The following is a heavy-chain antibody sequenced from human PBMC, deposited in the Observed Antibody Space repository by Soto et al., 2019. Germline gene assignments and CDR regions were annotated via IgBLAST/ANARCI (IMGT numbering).Heavy chain of an antibody. J-gene: IGHJ4*02. CDR2: ISTDWGGT. D-gene: IGHD3-10*01. CDR1: GFSFTTYA. V-gene: IGHV3-64*02. Sequence: GGSLRLSCAASGFSFTTYAMHWVRQAPGKGLQYVAAISTDWGGTYYTDSVKGRFIISRDNSKSTLYLQMGSLRGEDMAVYYCARYGSGSAYDHWGQGTLVTVSS. CDR3: ARYGSGSAYDH.